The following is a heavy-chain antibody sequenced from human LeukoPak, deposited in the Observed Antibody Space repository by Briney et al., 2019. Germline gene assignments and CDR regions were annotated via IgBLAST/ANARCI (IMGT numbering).Heavy chain of an antibody. CDR3: ARSPPYCSGGSCYRYWFDP. J-gene: IGHJ5*02. CDR2: IYYSGST. V-gene: IGHV4-59*01. Sequence: PSETLSLTCTVSGGSISSYYWSWIRQPPGKGLEWLGYIYYSGSTNYNPSLKSRVTISVDTSKNQFSLKLSSVTAADTAVYYCARSPPYCSGGSCYRYWFDPWGQGTLVTVSS. D-gene: IGHD2-15*01. CDR1: GGSISSYY.